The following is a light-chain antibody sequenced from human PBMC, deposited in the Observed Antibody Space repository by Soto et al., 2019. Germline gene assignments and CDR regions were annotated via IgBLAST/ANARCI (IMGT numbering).Light chain of an antibody. V-gene: IGKV1-39*01. CDR1: QSISTF. CDR2: AAS. CDR3: QQTYITPGT. J-gene: IGKJ1*01. Sequence: IQLTQSPSSLSASVGDRVTITCRASQSISTFLNWYQQKPGKAPKLLIYAASSLQSGVPSRFSGSGSGTDFTLTVSSLQPEDFASYYCQQTYITPGTFGQGTKVDIK.